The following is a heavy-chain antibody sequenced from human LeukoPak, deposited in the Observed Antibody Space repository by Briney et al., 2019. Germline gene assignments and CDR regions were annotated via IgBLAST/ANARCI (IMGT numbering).Heavy chain of an antibody. V-gene: IGHV1-46*01. Sequence: ASVKVSCKASGYTFASYYMHWVRQAPGQGLEWMGIINPSGGSTTYAQKFQGRVTMTRDTSTSTVYVELSSLRSEDTAVYYCARDSTPTYYSGTYYFEYWGQETLVTVSS. J-gene: IGHJ4*02. D-gene: IGHD1-26*01. CDR3: ARDSTPTYYSGTYYFEY. CDR2: INPSGGST. CDR1: GYTFASYY.